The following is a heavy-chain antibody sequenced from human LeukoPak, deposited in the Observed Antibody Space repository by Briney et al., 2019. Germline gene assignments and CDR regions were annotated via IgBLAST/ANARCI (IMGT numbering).Heavy chain of an antibody. D-gene: IGHD3-10*01. CDR1: GGSFSGYY. CDR2: INHSGST. V-gene: IGHV4-34*01. J-gene: IGHJ5*02. Sequence: SETLSLTCAVYGGSFSGYYWSWIRQPPGKGLEWIGEINHSGSTNYNPSLKSRVIISVDTSKNQFSLKLSSVTAADTAVYYCARMDDVYYYGSRSISPGWVDPWGQGTLVTVSS. CDR3: ARMDDVYYYGSRSISPGWVDP.